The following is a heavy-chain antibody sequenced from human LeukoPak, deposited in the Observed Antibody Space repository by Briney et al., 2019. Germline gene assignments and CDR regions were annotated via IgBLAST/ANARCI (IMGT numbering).Heavy chain of an antibody. V-gene: IGHV4-59*01. J-gene: IGHJ4*02. Sequence: SETLSLTCTVSGGSISSYYWSWIRQPPGKGLEWIGYIYYSGSTNYNPSLKSRVTISVDTSKNQFSLKLSSVTAADTAVYYCARDRGGYNFLDYWGQGTLVTVSS. CDR1: GGSISSYY. CDR3: ARDRGGYNFLDY. D-gene: IGHD5-24*01. CDR2: IYYSGST.